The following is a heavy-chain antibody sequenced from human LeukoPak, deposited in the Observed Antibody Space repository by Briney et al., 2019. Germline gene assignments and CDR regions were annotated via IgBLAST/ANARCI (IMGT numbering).Heavy chain of an antibody. D-gene: IGHD6-19*01. CDR2: IKPDGSET. CDR1: GFIFSTNW. J-gene: IGHJ5*01. V-gene: IGHV3-7*01. Sequence: GGSLRLSCAASGFIFSTNWMSWFRQAPGKGLEWVAHIKPDGSETYYVDSVKGRFTISRDNAKNSLYLQMYSLRADDTAVYYCATAVSVAGDSWGQGTLVTVSS. CDR3: ATAVSVAGDS.